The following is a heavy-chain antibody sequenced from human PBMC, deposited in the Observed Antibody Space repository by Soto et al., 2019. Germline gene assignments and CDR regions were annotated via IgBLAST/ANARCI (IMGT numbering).Heavy chain of an antibody. CDR1: GYTFTSYD. D-gene: IGHD3-9*01. J-gene: IGHJ6*03. Sequence: QVQLVQSGAEVKKPGASVKVSCKASGYTFTSYDINWVRQATGQGLEWMGWMNPNSGNTGYAQKFQGRVTMTRNTSISTAYMELSSLRSEDTAVYYCARASTYYDILTGSLYYFYMDVWGKGTTVTVSS. CDR3: ARASTYYDILTGSLYYFYMDV. V-gene: IGHV1-8*01. CDR2: MNPNSGNT.